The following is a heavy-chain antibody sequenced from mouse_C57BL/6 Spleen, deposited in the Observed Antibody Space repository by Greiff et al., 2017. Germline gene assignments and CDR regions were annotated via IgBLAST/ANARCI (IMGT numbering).Heavy chain of an antibody. V-gene: IGHV1-52*01. D-gene: IGHD2-3*01. CDR1: GYTFTSYW. CDR2: IDPSDSET. CDR3: ALKGGLLENAMDY. Sequence: QVQLQQPGAELVRPGSSVKLSCKASGYTFTSYWMHWVKQRPIQGLEWIGNIDPSDSETHYNQKFKDKATLTVDKSSSTAYMQLSSLTSEDSAVYYCALKGGLLENAMDYWGQGTSVTVSS. J-gene: IGHJ4*01.